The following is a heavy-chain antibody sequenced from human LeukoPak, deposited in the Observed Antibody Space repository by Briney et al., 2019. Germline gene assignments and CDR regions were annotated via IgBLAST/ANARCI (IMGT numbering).Heavy chain of an antibody. J-gene: IGHJ4*02. V-gene: IGHV1-2*02. CDR1: GYTFTGHY. CDR3: ARDEQWLPTEDYFDY. CDR2: INPNSGDT. D-gene: IGHD6-19*01. Sequence: ASVKVSCTASGYTFTGHYMHWVRQAPGQGLEWMGWINPNSGDTNYVQKFQGRVTMTRDTSISTAYMELSRLRSDDTAVYYCARDEQWLPTEDYFDYWGQGTLVTVSS.